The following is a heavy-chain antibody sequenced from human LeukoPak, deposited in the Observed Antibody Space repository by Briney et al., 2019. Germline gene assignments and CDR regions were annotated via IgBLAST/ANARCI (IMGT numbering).Heavy chain of an antibody. D-gene: IGHD2-2*01. CDR2: INHSGST. J-gene: IGHJ6*03. V-gene: IGHV4-39*07. CDR1: GGSISSSSYY. Sequence: KPSETLSLTCTVSGGSISSSSYYWSWIRQPPGKGLEWIGEINHSGSTNYNPSLKSRVTISVDTSKNQFSLKLSSVTAADTAVYYCARAAIGYCSSTSCYPYYYYYMDVWGKGTTVTVSS. CDR3: ARAAIGYCSSTSCYPYYYYYMDV.